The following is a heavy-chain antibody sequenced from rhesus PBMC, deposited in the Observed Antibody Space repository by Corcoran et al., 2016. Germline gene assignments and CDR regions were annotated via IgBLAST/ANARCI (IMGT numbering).Heavy chain of an antibody. Sequence: QVQLQESGPGLVKPSETLSLTCAVSGGSFSSYWWTWIRQPPGKGRELIGGSNGTGGTPNYHPSLKVRVTISKDASKNQLSWNLDSLTAADTAVYCCAGLVVFPAHDYWGQGVLVTVSS. D-gene: IGHD2-27*01. J-gene: IGHJ4*01. V-gene: IGHV4-80*01. CDR2: SNGTGGTP. CDR3: AGLVVFPAHDY. CDR1: GGSFSSYW.